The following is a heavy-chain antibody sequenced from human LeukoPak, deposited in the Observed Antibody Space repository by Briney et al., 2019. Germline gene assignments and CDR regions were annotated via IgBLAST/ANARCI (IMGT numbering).Heavy chain of an antibody. CDR2: INSDGSST. J-gene: IGHJ3*02. CDR1: GFTFSSDS. D-gene: IGHD5-12*01. CDR3: SSLYSPGAFDI. Sequence: GGPLRLSCAASGFTFSSDSMNWIRQAPGKGLVWVSRINSDGSSTSYADSVKGRFTISRDNAKNTLYLQMNSLRAEDTAVYYCSSLYSPGAFDIWGQGTVVTVSS. V-gene: IGHV3-74*01.